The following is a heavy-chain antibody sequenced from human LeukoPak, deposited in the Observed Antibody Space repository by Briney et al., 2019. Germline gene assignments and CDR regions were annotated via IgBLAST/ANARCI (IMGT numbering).Heavy chain of an antibody. CDR3: ARDQFRKLFGVVESPGAFDI. V-gene: IGHV3-64*01. D-gene: IGHD3-3*01. Sequence: PGGSLRLSCAASGFTFSSYAMHWVRQAPGKGLEYVSAISSNGGSTYYANSVKGRFTISRDNSKNTLYLQMGSLRAEDMAVYYCARDQFRKLFGVVESPGAFDIWGQGTMVTVSS. J-gene: IGHJ3*02. CDR1: GFTFSSYA. CDR2: ISSNGGST.